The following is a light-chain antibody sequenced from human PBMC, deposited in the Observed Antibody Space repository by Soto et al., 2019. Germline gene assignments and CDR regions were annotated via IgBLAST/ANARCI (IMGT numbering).Light chain of an antibody. CDR2: SAS. CDR3: LQESTYPLT. J-gene: IGKJ4*01. Sequence: IPMTQSPSSLYASVGDRVTITCRASQGVRDDVGWYQQKPGKAPKLLIYSASTLYSGVPSRFSGSGSGTDFTLTISGLQTEDVATYYCLQESTYPLTFGGGTKVVIK. CDR1: QGVRDD. V-gene: IGKV1-6*01.